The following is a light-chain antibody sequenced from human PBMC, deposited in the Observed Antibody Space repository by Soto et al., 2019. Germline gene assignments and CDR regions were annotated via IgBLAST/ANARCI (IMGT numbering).Light chain of an antibody. CDR2: EGS. CDR1: SSDVGSYNL. V-gene: IGLV2-23*01. Sequence: QSALTQPASVSGSPGQSITISCTGTSSDVGSYNLVSWYQQHPGKAPKLMIYEGSKRPSGVSNRFSGSKSGNTASLTISGLQAEDEADYYCCSYADSSTRVFGTGTKVTVL. J-gene: IGLJ1*01. CDR3: CSYADSSTRV.